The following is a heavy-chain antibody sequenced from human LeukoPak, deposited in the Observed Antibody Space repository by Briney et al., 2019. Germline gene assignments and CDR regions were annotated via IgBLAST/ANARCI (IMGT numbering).Heavy chain of an antibody. J-gene: IGHJ4*02. CDR2: TYYRSKWSN. V-gene: IGHV6-1*01. D-gene: IGHD1-26*01. CDR1: GDSVSNNSAA. CDR3: IRSRAGDFDH. Sequence: SQTLSLTCAISGDSVSNNSAAWNWIRQSPSRGLEWLGRTYYRSKWSNDYAVSVRSRITINPDTSKNQFSLQLNSVTPADAAVYYCIRSRAGDFDHWGQGTLVTVSS.